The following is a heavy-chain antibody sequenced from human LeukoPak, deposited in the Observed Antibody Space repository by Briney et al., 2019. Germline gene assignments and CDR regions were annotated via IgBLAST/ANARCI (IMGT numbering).Heavy chain of an antibody. D-gene: IGHD3-3*01. CDR1: GFTFSSYA. CDR3: ARPSEGRITIFGVAPEDY. J-gene: IGHJ4*02. Sequence: PGGSLRLSCAASGFTFSSYAMSWVRQAPGKGLEWVSAISGSGGSTYYADSVKGRFTISRDNSKNTLYLQMNSLGAEDTAVYYCARPSEGRITIFGVAPEDYWGQGTLVTVSS. CDR2: ISGSGGST. V-gene: IGHV3-23*01.